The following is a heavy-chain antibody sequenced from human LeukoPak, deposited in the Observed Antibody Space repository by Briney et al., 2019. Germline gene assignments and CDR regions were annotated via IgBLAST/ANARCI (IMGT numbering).Heavy chain of an antibody. CDR3: ARGILGYSSSWYFFDYYYGMDV. D-gene: IGHD6-13*01. J-gene: IGHJ6*02. Sequence: SPSLSPARTLAGASISSAYSGWIRQHARDGLEWIGRIYTSVGSNYNASLNSRVTMSVGTSKNQFSLKLRCVPAADTVVYYGARGILGYSSSWYFFDYYYGMDVWGQGTTVTVSS. CDR1: GASISSAY. CDR2: IYTSVGS. V-gene: IGHV4-4*07.